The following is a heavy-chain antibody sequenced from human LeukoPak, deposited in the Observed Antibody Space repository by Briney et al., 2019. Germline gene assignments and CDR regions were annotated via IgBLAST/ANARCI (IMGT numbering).Heavy chain of an antibody. CDR3: AKDVYDSSGYLLS. CDR1: GFTFSSYS. D-gene: IGHD3-22*01. CDR2: ISSSSSYI. V-gene: IGHV3-21*01. Sequence: PGGSLRLSCAASGFTFSSYSMNWVRQAPGKGLEWVSSISSSSSYIYYADSVKGRFTISRDNAKNSLYLQMNSLRAEDTAVYYCAKDVYDSSGYLLSWGQGTLVTVSS. J-gene: IGHJ4*02.